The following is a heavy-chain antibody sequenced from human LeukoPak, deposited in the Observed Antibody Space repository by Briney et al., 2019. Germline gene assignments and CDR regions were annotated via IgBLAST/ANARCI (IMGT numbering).Heavy chain of an antibody. V-gene: IGHV3-21*04. CDR1: RFTFSSYT. CDR2: ISSRSTYV. Sequence: GGSLRLSCAASRFTFSSYTMNWVRQAPGRGLEWVSSISSRSTYVQYADSVKGRFTISRDNAKNSLYLQMNSLRAEDTAVYYCAKDLFLWYFDLWGRGTLVTVSP. J-gene: IGHJ2*01. CDR3: AKDLFLWYFDL. D-gene: IGHD2-21*01.